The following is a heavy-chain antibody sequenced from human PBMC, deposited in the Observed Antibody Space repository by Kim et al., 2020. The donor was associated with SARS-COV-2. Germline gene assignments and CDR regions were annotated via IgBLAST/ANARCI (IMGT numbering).Heavy chain of an antibody. V-gene: IGHV1-46*01. Sequence: ASVKVSCKASGYTFTSYYMHWVRQAPGQGLEWMGIINPSGGSTSYAQKFQGRVTMTRDTSTSTVYMELSSLRSEDTAVYYCARDSNQERITIFGVVILGEMDVWGQGTTVTFSS. J-gene: IGHJ6*02. CDR1: GYTFTSYY. CDR3: ARDSNQERITIFGVVILGEMDV. CDR2: INPSGGST. D-gene: IGHD3-3*01.